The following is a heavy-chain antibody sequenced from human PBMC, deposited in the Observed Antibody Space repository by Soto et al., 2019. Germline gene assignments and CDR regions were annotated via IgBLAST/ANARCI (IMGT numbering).Heavy chain of an antibody. J-gene: IGHJ4*02. CDR1: GGSISSGGYY. V-gene: IGHV4-31*03. CDR3: ARGRPYYDILTGYYLGNFDY. D-gene: IGHD3-9*01. Sequence: QVQLQESGPGLVKPSQTLSLTCTVSGGSISSGGYYWSWIRQHPGKGREWIGYIYYSGSTYYNPSLKSRVNISGETSKNQFSLKLSSVTAADTAVYYCARGRPYYDILTGYYLGNFDYWGQGTLVTVSS. CDR2: IYYSGST.